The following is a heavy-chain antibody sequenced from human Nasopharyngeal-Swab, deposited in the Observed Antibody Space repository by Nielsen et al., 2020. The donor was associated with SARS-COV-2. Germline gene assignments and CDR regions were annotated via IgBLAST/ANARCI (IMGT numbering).Heavy chain of an antibody. CDR1: GGSFSGYY. J-gene: IGHJ6*02. Sequence: GSLRLSCAVYGGSFSGYYWSWIRQSPGKGLEWIGEINHSGSANYNPSLKSRVTISIDTSKNQFSLKLSSVTAADTAVYYCARFNIAARFIYYYYGMDVWGQGTTVTVSS. CDR2: INHSGSA. V-gene: IGHV4-34*01. CDR3: ARFNIAARFIYYYYGMDV. D-gene: IGHD6-6*01.